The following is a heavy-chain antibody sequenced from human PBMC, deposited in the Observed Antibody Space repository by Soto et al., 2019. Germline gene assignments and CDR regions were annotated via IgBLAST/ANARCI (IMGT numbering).Heavy chain of an antibody. CDR3: ARSIAALSDYYYYGMDV. J-gene: IGHJ6*02. CDR1: GGTFSSYA. Sequence: SVKVSCKASGGTFSSYAISWVRQAPGQGLEWMGGIIPIFGTANYAQKFQGRVTITADESTSTAYMELSSLRSEDTAVYYCARSIAALSDYYYYGMDVWGQGTTVTVSS. V-gene: IGHV1-69*13. CDR2: IIPIFGTA. D-gene: IGHD6-6*01.